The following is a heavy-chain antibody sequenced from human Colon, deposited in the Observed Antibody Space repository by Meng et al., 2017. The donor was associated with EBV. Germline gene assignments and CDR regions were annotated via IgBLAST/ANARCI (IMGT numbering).Heavy chain of an antibody. J-gene: IGHJ4*02. V-gene: IGHV3-53*01. D-gene: IGHD6-19*01. Sequence: LVESGGGLIQPGGSLGLSCAASGFTVSSNYMSWVRQAPGKGLEWVSVIYGGDNTYYADSVKGRFTISRDNSKNTLYLQMNSLRVEDTAVYFCARDGELVAGKKLDDYWGQGTLVTVSS. CDR2: IYGGDNT. CDR1: GFTVSSNY. CDR3: ARDGELVAGKKLDDY.